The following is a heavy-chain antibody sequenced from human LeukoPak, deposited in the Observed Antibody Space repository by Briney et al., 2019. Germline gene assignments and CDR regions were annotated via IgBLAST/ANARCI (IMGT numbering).Heavy chain of an antibody. CDR3: ARVGYSYGLAPLDY. Sequence: GGSLRLSCAASGFTFSSYAMHWVRQAPGKGLEWVAVISYDGSNKYYADSVKGRFTISRDNSKNTLYLQMNSLRAEDTAVYYCARVGYSYGLAPLDYWGQGTLVTVSS. CDR2: ISYDGSNK. D-gene: IGHD5-18*01. V-gene: IGHV3-30*04. J-gene: IGHJ4*02. CDR1: GFTFSSYA.